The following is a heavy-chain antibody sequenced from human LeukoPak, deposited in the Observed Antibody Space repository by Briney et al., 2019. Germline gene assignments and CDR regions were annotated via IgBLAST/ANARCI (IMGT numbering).Heavy chain of an antibody. CDR2: IYYSGST. CDR1: GGSISSSSYY. CDR3: AREEPRRRIQLWSPGRAFDI. V-gene: IGHV4-39*02. J-gene: IGHJ3*02. D-gene: IGHD5-18*01. Sequence: SETLSLTCTVSGGSISSSSYYWGWIRQPPGKGLEWIGSIYYSGSTYYNPSLKSRVTISVDTSKNQFSLQLNSVTPEDTAVYYCAREEPRRRIQLWSPGRAFDIWGQGTMVTVSS.